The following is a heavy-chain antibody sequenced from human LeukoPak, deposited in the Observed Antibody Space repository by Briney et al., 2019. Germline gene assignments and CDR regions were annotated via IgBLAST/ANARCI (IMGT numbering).Heavy chain of an antibody. CDR1: GGSFSGYY. V-gene: IGHV4-34*01. Sequence: PSETLSLTCAVYGGSFSGYYWSWIRQPPGKGLEWIGEINHSGSTNYNPSLKSRVTISVDTSKNQFSLKLSSVTAADTAVYYCARDNVGFGELWWFDPWGQETLVTVSS. J-gene: IGHJ5*02. CDR3: ARDNVGFGELWWFDP. D-gene: IGHD3-10*01. CDR2: INHSGST.